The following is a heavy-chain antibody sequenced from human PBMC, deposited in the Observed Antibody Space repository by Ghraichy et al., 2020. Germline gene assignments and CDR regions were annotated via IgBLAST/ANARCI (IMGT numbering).Heavy chain of an antibody. J-gene: IGHJ6*02. V-gene: IGHV3-30*03. D-gene: IGHD3-3*01. CDR2: VSYDGSNK. CDR3: ARDQVVTIFGVASMDV. CDR1: GFTFSSYG. Sequence: GGSLRLSCAASGFTFSSYGVHWVRQAPGKGLEWVAVVSYDGSNKKYADSVKGRFTISRDSSKNTLYLQMNSLRAEDTAVYYCARDQVVTIFGVASMDVWGQGTTVTVSS.